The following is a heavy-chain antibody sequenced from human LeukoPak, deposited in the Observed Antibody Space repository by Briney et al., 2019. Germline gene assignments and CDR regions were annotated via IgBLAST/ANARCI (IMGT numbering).Heavy chain of an antibody. CDR1: GGPISSYY. CDR2: IYYSGST. V-gene: IGHV4-59*01. J-gene: IGHJ6*02. CDR3: ARSPYYYYGMDV. Sequence: SETLSLTCTVSGGPISSYYWSWIRQPPGKGLEWIGYIYYSGSTNYNPSLKSRVSISVDTSKNQFSLKVSSVTAADTAVYFCARSPYYYYGMDVWGQGTTVTVSS.